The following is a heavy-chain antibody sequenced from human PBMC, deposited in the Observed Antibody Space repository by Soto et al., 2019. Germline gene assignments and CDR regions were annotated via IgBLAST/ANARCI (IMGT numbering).Heavy chain of an antibody. CDR3: ARGPSGDKVDS. J-gene: IGHJ4*02. Sequence: QVQLQESGPGLVKPSQTLSLTCTVSGGSISTVDYWWSWIRQSPDMGLEWIGHIYDGGRTYNNPSLERRVNMSVDTSKSQLSLTLSSVSAADTAVYYCARGPSGDKVDSWGQGTLVTVSS. CDR1: GGSISTVDYW. D-gene: IGHD7-27*01. CDR2: IYDGGRT. V-gene: IGHV4-30-4*01.